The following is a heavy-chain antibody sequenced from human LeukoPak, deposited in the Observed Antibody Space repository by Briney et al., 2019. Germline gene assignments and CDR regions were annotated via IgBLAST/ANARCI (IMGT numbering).Heavy chain of an antibody. CDR1: GYTSSTYW. J-gene: IGHJ4*02. CDR3: ARGFLEYDSSGYYFYYFDY. CDR2: IYPSDSET. D-gene: IGHD3-22*01. V-gene: IGHV5-51*01. Sequence: GESLKISCKASGYTSSTYWIAWVRQMPGKGLEWMGIIYPSDSETRYSPSFQGQVTISADKSISTAYLQWSSLKASDTAMYYCARGFLEYDSSGYYFYYFDYWGQGTLVTVSS.